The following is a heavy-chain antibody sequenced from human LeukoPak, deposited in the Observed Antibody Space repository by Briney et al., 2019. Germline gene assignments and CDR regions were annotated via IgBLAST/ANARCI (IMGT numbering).Heavy chain of an antibody. D-gene: IGHD6-13*01. V-gene: IGHV3-30*18. CDR1: GFTFSSYG. Sequence: GRSLRLSRAASGFTFSSYGMHWVRQAPGKGLEWVAVISYDGSNKYYADSVKGRFTISRDNSKNTLYLQMNSLRAEDTAVYYCAKEKGYSSSWTFDYWGQGTLVTVSS. J-gene: IGHJ4*02. CDR3: AKEKGYSSSWTFDY. CDR2: ISYDGSNK.